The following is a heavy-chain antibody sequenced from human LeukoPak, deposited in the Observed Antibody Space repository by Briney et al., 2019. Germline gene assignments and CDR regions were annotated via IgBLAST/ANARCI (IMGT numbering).Heavy chain of an antibody. Sequence: ASVKVSCKASGYTFTTYAIHWVRQAPGQRLEWLGWINTGNGDTRYSQTFQGRVTITRDTSASTAYMELSSLRPEDTAVYYCARENKQEGYAFDIWGRGTMVTVSS. V-gene: IGHV1-3*04. D-gene: IGHD2-15*01. J-gene: IGHJ3*02. CDR3: ARENKQEGYAFDI. CDR2: INTGNGDT. CDR1: GYTFTTYA.